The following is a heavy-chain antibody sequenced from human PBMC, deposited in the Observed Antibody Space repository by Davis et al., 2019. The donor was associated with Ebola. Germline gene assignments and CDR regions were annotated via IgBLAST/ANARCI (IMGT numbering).Heavy chain of an antibody. Sequence: SETLSLTCAVYGGSFSGYYWSWIRQPPGKGLEWIGEINHSGSTSYNPSLKSRVTISVDTSKNQFSLKLSSVTAADTAVYYCARGLPEYYYDSSGYATHWYFDLWGRGTLVTVSS. J-gene: IGHJ2*01. V-gene: IGHV4-34*01. D-gene: IGHD3-22*01. CDR1: GGSFSGYY. CDR3: ARGLPEYYYDSSGYATHWYFDL. CDR2: INHSGST.